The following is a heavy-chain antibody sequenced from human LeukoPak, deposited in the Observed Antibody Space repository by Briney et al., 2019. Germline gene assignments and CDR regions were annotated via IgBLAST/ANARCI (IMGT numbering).Heavy chain of an antibody. CDR3: ARARWSQEDYYYYMDV. CDR2: IYYSGST. Sequence: SETLSLTCTVSGGSISSYYWSWIRQPPGKGLEWIGYIYYSGSTNYNPSLKSRVTISVDTSKNQFSLKLSSVTAADTAVYYCARARWSQEDYYYYMDVWGKGTTVTISS. CDR1: GGSISSYY. J-gene: IGHJ6*03. V-gene: IGHV4-59*01. D-gene: IGHD5-24*01.